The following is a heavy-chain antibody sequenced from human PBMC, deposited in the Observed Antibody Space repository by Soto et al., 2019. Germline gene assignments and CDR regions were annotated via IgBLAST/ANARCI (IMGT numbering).Heavy chain of an antibody. D-gene: IGHD6-13*01. CDR3: ARPTNEQQLVPYGMDV. CDR1: GYTFTSYG. CDR2: ISAYNGNT. J-gene: IGHJ6*02. Sequence: QVQLVQSGAEVKKPGASVKVSCKASGYTFTSYGISWVRQAPGQGLEWMGWISAYNGNTNYAQKFQGRVTITADKSTSTAYMELSSLRSEDTAVYYCARPTNEQQLVPYGMDVWGQGTTVTVSS. V-gene: IGHV1-18*01.